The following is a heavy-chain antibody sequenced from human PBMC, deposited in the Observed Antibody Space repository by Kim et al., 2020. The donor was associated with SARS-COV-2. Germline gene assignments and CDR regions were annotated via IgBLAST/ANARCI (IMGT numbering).Heavy chain of an antibody. J-gene: IGHJ6*03. Sequence: ASVKVSCKASGYTFTGYYMHWVRQAPGQGLEWMGRINPNSGGTNYAQKFQGRVTMTRDTSISTAYMELSRLRSDDTAVYYCACGPSVISDPEQRNNKDFYYYYYYMDVWGKWTTVTVSS. CDR3: ACGPSVISDPEQRNNKDFYYYYYYMDV. CDR2: INPNSGGT. V-gene: IGHV1-2*06. D-gene: IGHD1-1*01. CDR1: GYTFTGYY.